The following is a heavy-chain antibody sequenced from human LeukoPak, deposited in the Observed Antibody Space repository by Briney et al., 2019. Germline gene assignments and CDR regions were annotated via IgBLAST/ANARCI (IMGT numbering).Heavy chain of an antibody. CDR3: ARDYDFWSGPGGYFDY. J-gene: IGHJ4*02. Sequence: GGSLRLSCAASGFTFSSYAMSWVRQAPGKGLEWVANIKQDGSEKYYVDSVKGRFTISRDNAKNSLYLQMNSLRAEDTAVYYCARDYDFWSGPGGYFDYWGQGTLVTVSS. CDR2: IKQDGSEK. V-gene: IGHV3-7*01. D-gene: IGHD3-3*01. CDR1: GFTFSSYA.